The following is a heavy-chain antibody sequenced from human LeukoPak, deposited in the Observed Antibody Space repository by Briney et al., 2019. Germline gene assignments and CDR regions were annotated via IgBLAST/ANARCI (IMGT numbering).Heavy chain of an antibody. CDR3: ARLTMVRGVIGWFAP. V-gene: IGHV1-3*01. J-gene: IGHJ5*02. CDR2: INAGNGNT. Sequence: ASVTVSCKASGYTFTSYAMHWVRQAPGQRLEWMGWINAGNGNTKYSQKFQGRVTITRDTSASTAYMELSSLRSEDTAVYYCARLTMVRGVIGWFAPWGQGTLVTVSS. D-gene: IGHD3-10*01. CDR1: GYTFTSYA.